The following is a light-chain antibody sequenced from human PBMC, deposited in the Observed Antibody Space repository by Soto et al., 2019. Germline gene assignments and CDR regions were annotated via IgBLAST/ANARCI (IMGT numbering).Light chain of an antibody. Sequence: EVVLTQSPATLSLSPGERATLSCRASQSVSSSLAWYQQKPGQAPRLLIYDASKRATGIPARFSGSGSGTDFNFTISSLEPEDFAVYYCQQYGSSPITFGQGTRLEIK. CDR1: QSVSSS. J-gene: IGKJ5*01. CDR2: DAS. CDR3: QQYGSSPIT. V-gene: IGKV3-11*01.